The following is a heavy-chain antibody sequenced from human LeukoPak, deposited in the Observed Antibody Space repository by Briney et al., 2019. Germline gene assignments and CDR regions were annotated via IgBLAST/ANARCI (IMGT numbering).Heavy chain of an antibody. D-gene: IGHD4-17*01. J-gene: IGHJ5*02. CDR1: GFTFSSYA. CDR3: ASATVTTGGWFDP. Sequence: GGSLRLSCAASGFTFSSYAMHWVRQAPGKGLXXXAVISYDGSNKYYADSVKGRFTISRDNSKNTLYLQMNSLRAEDTAVYYCASATVTTGGWFDPWGQGTLVTVSS. CDR2: ISYDGSNK. V-gene: IGHV3-30*04.